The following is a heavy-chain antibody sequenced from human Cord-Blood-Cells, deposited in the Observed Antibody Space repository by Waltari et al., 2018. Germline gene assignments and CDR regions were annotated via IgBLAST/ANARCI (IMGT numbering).Heavy chain of an antibody. J-gene: IGHJ4*02. CDR1: VFTFTTSA. V-gene: IGHV1-58*01. CDR2: IVVGRGNT. D-gene: IGHD3-3*01. CDR3: AASRFYTDFWSGPDY. Sequence: QMQLVQSGPEVKKPGTSVNVSCKASVFTFTTSAVPWVRQARGPRLEWIGWIVVGRGNTNYAQKFQERVTITRDMSTSTAYMELSSLGSEDTAVYYCAASRFYTDFWSGPDYWGQGTLVTVSS.